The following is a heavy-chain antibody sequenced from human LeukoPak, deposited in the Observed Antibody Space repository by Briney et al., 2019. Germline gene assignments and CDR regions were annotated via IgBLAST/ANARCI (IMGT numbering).Heavy chain of an antibody. Sequence: GGSLRLSCVASGFTFSSYVMSWVRQAPGKGLVWVSRINTDGRSTSYADSVKGRFTISRDNAKNTLCLQMNSLRAEDTAVYYCARDSFQMGLYYGMDVWGQGTTVTVSS. D-gene: IGHD2-8*01. CDR3: ARDSFQMGLYYGMDV. J-gene: IGHJ6*02. V-gene: IGHV3-74*01. CDR1: GFTFSSYV. CDR2: INTDGRST.